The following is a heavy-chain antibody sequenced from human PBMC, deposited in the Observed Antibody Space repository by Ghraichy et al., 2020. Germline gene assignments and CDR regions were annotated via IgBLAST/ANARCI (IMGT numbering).Heavy chain of an antibody. CDR3: VREGQELGKSGFDL. V-gene: IGHV3-11*06. D-gene: IGHD6-25*01. CDR1: GFRFRDYY. Sequence: GGSLRLSCAASGFRFRDYYMSWIRQAPGKGLEWVSLISRKGRDTNYGDSVRGLFTISRNDARSSLYLQLSSLRPEDTAVYYCVREGQELGKSGFDLWGQGILVTVSS. CDR2: ISRKGRDT. J-gene: IGHJ5*02.